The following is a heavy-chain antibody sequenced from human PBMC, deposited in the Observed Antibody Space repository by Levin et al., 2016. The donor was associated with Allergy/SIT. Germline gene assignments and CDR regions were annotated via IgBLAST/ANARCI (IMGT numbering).Heavy chain of an antibody. J-gene: IGHJ4*02. Sequence: GESLKISCAASGFTFSSYAMHWVRQAPGKGLEWVAVISYDGSNKYYADSVKGRFTISRDNSKNTLYLQMNSLRAEDTAVYYCARDRHRIAAAGNIDYWGQGTLVTVSS. D-gene: IGHD6-13*01. V-gene: IGHV3-30*04. CDR3: ARDRHRIAAAGNIDY. CDR1: GFTFSSYA. CDR2: ISYDGSNK.